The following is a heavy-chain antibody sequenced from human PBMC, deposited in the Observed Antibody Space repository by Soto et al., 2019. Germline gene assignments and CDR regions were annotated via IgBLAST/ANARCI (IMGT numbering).Heavy chain of an antibody. CDR1: GYTITSYC. V-gene: IGHV1-8*01. Sequence: ASVKVSCKASGYTITSYCITWVQQATGQGLEWMGWMNPNSGNTGYAQKFQGRVTMTRNTSISTAYMELSSLRSEDTAVYYCASYYDFWSGYLGYYYYGMDVWGQGTTVTVSS. CDR3: ASYYDFWSGYLGYYYYGMDV. J-gene: IGHJ6*02. D-gene: IGHD3-3*01. CDR2: MNPNSGNT.